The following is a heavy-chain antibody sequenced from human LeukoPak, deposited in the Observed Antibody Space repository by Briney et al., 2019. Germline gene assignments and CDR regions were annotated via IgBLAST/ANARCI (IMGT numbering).Heavy chain of an antibody. D-gene: IGHD2-2*01. J-gene: IGHJ3*02. CDR1: GFTFSGSA. CDR3: EKDVWAATATSSDAFDI. Sequence: GGSLRLSCATSGFTFSGSAMHWVRQAPGMGLEWVSASSGSGGSTYYADSVKGRLTISRDNSKNTLYLQMNSLRAEETAVYYCEKDVWAATATSSDAFDIWGQGTMVTVSS. CDR2: SSGSGGST. V-gene: IGHV3-23*01.